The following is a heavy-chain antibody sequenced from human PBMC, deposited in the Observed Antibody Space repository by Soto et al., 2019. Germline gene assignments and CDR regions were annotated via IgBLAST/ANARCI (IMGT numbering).Heavy chain of an antibody. D-gene: IGHD1-26*01. CDR2: ISGSGGNT. CDR3: AKDRLSDSGWDIDY. Sequence: GSLRLSCAASGFTFSRYAVSWVLQAPGKGLEWVSAISGSGGNTFYADSAKGRFTISRDNSKNTVYLQMNSLRAEDTAVYYCAKDRLSDSGWDIDYWGQGTLVTVSS. V-gene: IGHV3-23*01. J-gene: IGHJ4*02. CDR1: GFTFSRYA.